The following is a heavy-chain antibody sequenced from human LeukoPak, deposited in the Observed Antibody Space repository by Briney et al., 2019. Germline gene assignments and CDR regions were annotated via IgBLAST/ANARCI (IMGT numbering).Heavy chain of an antibody. Sequence: ASVNVSCKASGYTFTSYDINWARQATGQGLEWMGWMNPNSGNTGYAQKFQGRVTMTRNTSISTAYMELSSLRSEDTAVYYCARGRSRVTISGVVTRDLNWFDPWGQGTLVTVSS. CDR3: ARGRSRVTISGVVTRDLNWFDP. V-gene: IGHV1-8*01. J-gene: IGHJ5*02. CDR2: MNPNSGNT. CDR1: GYTFTSYD. D-gene: IGHD3-3*01.